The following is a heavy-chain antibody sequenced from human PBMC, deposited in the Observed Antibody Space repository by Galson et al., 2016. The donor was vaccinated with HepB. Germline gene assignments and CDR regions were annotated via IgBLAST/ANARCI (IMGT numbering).Heavy chain of an antibody. Sequence: CAISGDSVSSNTAAWNWIRQSPSRGLEWLGRTYYRSRWYNDYAVSVKGRITINPDTSKNQFSLQLNSVTAADTAVYYCARRSNWGISCFFDLWGRGTLVTVSA. CDR2: TYYRSRWYN. CDR1: GDSVSSNTAA. D-gene: IGHD7-27*01. J-gene: IGHJ2*01. V-gene: IGHV6-1*01. CDR3: ARRSNWGISCFFDL.